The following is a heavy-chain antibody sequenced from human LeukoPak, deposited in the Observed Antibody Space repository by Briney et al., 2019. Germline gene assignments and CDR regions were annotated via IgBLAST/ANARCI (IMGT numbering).Heavy chain of an antibody. Sequence: GGSLRLSCVASGFTISNNFMGWVRQAPGKGLEWVSYITSSSSYTNYAASLKGRFTISRDSAKNSLYLQMNSQRAEETAVYYCARSSYYDHWGQGTLVTVSS. V-gene: IGHV3-11*03. J-gene: IGHJ4*02. CDR3: ARSSYYDH. CDR1: GFTISNNF. CDR2: ITSSSSYT. D-gene: IGHD1-1*01.